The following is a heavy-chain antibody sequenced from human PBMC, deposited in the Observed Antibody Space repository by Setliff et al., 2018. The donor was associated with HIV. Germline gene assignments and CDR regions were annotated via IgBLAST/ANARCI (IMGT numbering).Heavy chain of an antibody. D-gene: IGHD7-27*01. Sequence: ASVKVSCKASGYTFTSYYMHWVRRAPGQGLEWMGIINPSGGGTTYARKFQGRVTVTRDTSTTTVYMELSSLRSEDTAVYYCASGTGDSDWFDPWGQGTLVTVSS. CDR2: INPSGGGT. CDR1: GYTFTSYY. V-gene: IGHV1-46*03. J-gene: IGHJ5*02. CDR3: ASGTGDSDWFDP.